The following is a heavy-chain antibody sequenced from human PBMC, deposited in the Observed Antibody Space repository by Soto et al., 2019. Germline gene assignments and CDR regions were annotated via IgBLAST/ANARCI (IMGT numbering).Heavy chain of an antibody. Sequence: SETLSLTCAVYGGSFSGYYWSWIRQPPGKGLEWIGEINHSGSTNYNPSLKSRVTISVDTSKNQFSLKLSSVTAAGTAVYYCARYGSGSQGYYYYYYMDAWGKGTTVTVSS. CDR3: ARYGSGSQGYYYYYYMDA. D-gene: IGHD3-10*01. CDR1: GGSFSGYY. J-gene: IGHJ6*03. CDR2: INHSGST. V-gene: IGHV4-34*01.